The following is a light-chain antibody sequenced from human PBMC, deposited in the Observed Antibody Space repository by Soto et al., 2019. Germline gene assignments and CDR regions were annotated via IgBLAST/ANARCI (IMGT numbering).Light chain of an antibody. V-gene: IGKV3-20*01. CDR2: GAS. CDR1: RSISSTY. Sequence: EIVLTQSPGTLSLSPGERATLSCRASRSISSTYLAWYQQKPGQAPRLLIYGASSRATGIPNRFSGSGSWTDFTLTIIRLEPEDFAVYYCEQYGGSPPYTFGQGTKLEIK. CDR3: EQYGGSPPYT. J-gene: IGKJ2*01.